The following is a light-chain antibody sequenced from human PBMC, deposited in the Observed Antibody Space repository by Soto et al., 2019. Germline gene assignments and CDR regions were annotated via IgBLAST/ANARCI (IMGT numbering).Light chain of an antibody. CDR1: QSVSSN. CDR3: QQYNNWRAAYP. Sequence: EIVMTQSPATLSVSPGERATLSCRASQSVSSNLAWYQQKPGQAPRLLIYGASTRATGIPARFSGSGSGTEFTFTISSLQSEDFAVFYCQQYNNWRAAYPFGQGTKLEIK. J-gene: IGKJ2*01. V-gene: IGKV3-15*01. CDR2: GAS.